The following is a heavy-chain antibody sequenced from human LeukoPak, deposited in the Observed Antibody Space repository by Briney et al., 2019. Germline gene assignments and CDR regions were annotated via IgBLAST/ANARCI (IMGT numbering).Heavy chain of an antibody. CDR3: ARDPLGDSTYYFDY. J-gene: IGHJ4*02. CDR2: ISYDGGNK. CDR1: GFTFSSYA. Sequence: GRSLRLSCAASGFTFSSYAMHWVRQAPGKGLEWVAVISYDGGNKYYADSVKGRFTISRDNSKNTLYLQMNSLRAEDTAVYYCARDPLGDSTYYFDYWGQGTLVTVSS. V-gene: IGHV3-30*04. D-gene: IGHD2-21*01.